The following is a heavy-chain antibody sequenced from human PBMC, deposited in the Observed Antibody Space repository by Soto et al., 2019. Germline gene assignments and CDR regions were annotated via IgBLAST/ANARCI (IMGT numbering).Heavy chain of an antibody. CDR3: ARQASGYYYGWFDP. Sequence: SETLSLTCTVSGGSILDSTYYWAWIRQSPGKGLEWIGTIFYSGGTFYTPSLKSRVTMSVDTSNNQCSLKLSSVTAADTVVYYCARQASGYYYGWFDPWGQGTLVTVSS. D-gene: IGHD3-22*01. CDR1: GGSILDSTYY. V-gene: IGHV4-39*01. CDR2: IFYSGGT. J-gene: IGHJ5*02.